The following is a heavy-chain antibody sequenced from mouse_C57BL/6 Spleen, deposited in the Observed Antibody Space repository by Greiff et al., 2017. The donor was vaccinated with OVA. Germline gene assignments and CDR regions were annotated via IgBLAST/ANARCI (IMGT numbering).Heavy chain of an antibody. CDR3: ARAGYYYGSSYNYFDY. CDR2: INPGSGGT. D-gene: IGHD1-1*01. CDR1: GYAFTNYL. Sequence: QVQLQQSGAELVRPGTSVKVSCKASGYAFTNYLIEWVKQRPGQGLEWIGVINPGSGGTNYNEQFKGKATLTADKSSSTAYMQLSSLTSEDSAVYFCARAGYYYGSSYNYFDYWGQGTTLTVSS. V-gene: IGHV1-54*01. J-gene: IGHJ2*01.